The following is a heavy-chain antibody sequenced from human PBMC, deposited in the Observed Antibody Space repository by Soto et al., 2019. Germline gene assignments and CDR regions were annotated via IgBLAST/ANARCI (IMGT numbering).Heavy chain of an antibody. J-gene: IGHJ4*02. CDR2: ISGSGTST. D-gene: IGHD6-19*01. CDR1: GFTFSNFA. CDR3: AKDRKSGSGWYWDY. Sequence: EVQLLASGGALIQPGGSLRLSCAASGFTFSNFAMSWVRQAPGKGLEWVSAISGSGTSTYDADSVKGRFSISRDNSKNTLYLQMKSLRAEDTAVYYCAKDRKSGSGWYWDYWGQGTLVTVSS. V-gene: IGHV3-23*01.